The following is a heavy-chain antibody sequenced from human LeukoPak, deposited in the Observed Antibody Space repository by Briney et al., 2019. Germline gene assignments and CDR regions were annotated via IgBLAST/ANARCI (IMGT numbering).Heavy chain of an antibody. CDR3: ARGGSITIFGVVIHNWFDP. D-gene: IGHD3-3*01. V-gene: IGHV4-34*01. J-gene: IGHJ5*02. Sequence: SETLSLTCAVYGGSFSGYYWSWIRQPPGKGLEWIGEINHSGSTNYNPSLKSRVTISVDTSMNQFSLKLSSVTAADTAVYYCARGGSITIFGVVIHNWFDPWGQGTLVTVSS. CDR2: INHSGST. CDR1: GGSFSGYY.